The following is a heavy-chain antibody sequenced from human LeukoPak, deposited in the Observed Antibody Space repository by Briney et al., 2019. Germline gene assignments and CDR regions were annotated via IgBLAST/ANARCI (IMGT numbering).Heavy chain of an antibody. V-gene: IGHV4-59*08. CDR1: GGSISSYY. D-gene: IGHD6-19*01. Sequence: KSSETLSLTCTVSGGSISSYYGSWIRQPPGKGLEWIGYIYYSGSTNYNPSLKSRVTISVDTSKNQFSLKLSSVTAADTAVYYCARRRTVAGTVDYWGQGTLVTVSS. CDR2: IYYSGST. CDR3: ARRRTVAGTVDY. J-gene: IGHJ4*02.